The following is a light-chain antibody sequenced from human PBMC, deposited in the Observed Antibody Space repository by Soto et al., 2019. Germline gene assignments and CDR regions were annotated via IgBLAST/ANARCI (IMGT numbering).Light chain of an antibody. J-gene: IGKJ2*01. CDR3: QLSYSTPFT. CDR1: QTLSSF. V-gene: IGKV1-39*01. CDR2: ATS. Sequence: DIQMAQSPSFLSASLGDRVTITSRASQTLSSFLYWYQQRPGQARKLLIYATSNLHTGLPSRFSGAGSGPDVTLTNNSLQPEDFATYYCQLSYSTPFTLGQGTKL.